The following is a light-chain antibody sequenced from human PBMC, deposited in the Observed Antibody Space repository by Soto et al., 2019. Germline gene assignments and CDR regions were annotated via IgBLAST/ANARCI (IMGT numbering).Light chain of an antibody. J-gene: IGKJ3*01. CDR3: QHRNNWLGT. Sequence: EIVLTQSPATLSLSPGERATLSCRASQSVGSFLAWYQQKSGQAPRLLIYDASNRAPGIPARFSGSGSGTEFTLTISSLEPEDFAVYYCQHRNNWLGTFGPGTKVDIK. CDR1: QSVGSF. CDR2: DAS. V-gene: IGKV3-11*01.